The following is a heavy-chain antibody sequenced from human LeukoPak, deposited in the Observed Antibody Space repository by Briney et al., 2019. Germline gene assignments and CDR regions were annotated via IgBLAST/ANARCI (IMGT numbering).Heavy chain of an antibody. V-gene: IGHV3-23*01. CDR1: GFTFSTYA. CDR2: ISGGGGST. J-gene: IGHJ4*02. D-gene: IGHD2-2*01. Sequence: GGSLRLSCAASGFTFSTYAMSWVRQGPGKGLEWFSAISGGGGSTYYADSVTGRFTTSKDNSKKTLYHQMKSLIDEATAVYYIANDWSVVTAAIDYWGQGPVVRVSS. CDR3: ANDWSVVTAAIDY.